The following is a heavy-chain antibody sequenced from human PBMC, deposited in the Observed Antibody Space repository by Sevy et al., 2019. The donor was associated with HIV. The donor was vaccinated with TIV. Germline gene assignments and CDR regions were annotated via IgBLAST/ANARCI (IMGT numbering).Heavy chain of an antibody. CDR2: ISSRSSYI. CDR1: GFTFSSYS. V-gene: IGHV3-21*01. CDR3: ASRRGAFDY. D-gene: IGHD3-10*01. Sequence: GGSLRLSCAASGFTFSSYSMNWVRQAPGKGLEWVSSISSRSSYIYYADSVKGRFTISRDNAKNSLYLQMNSLRAEDTAVYYCASRRGAFDYWGQGTLVTVSS. J-gene: IGHJ4*02.